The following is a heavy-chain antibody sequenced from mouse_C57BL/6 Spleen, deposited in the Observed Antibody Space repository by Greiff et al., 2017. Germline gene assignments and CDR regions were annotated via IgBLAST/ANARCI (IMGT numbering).Heavy chain of an antibody. Sequence: VQLQQPGAELVKPGASVKMSCKASGYTFTSYWITWVKQRPGQGLEWIGDIYPGSGGTKYNEKFKSKATLTVDKPSSTAYMQLSSLTSEDSAVYYCARSNSNPYYAMDYWGQGTSVTVSS. CDR3: ARSNSNPYYAMDY. CDR1: GYTFTSYW. CDR2: IYPGSGGT. J-gene: IGHJ4*01. V-gene: IGHV1-55*01. D-gene: IGHD2-5*01.